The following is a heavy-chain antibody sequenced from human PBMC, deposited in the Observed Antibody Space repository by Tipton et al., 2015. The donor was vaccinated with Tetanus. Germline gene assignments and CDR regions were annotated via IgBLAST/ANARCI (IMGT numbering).Heavy chain of an antibody. Sequence: TLSLTCTVSRASMNSYYWTWIRQSAGKGLEWIGRIYPAGGTNYNPSLQSRVTMSVDTSKNQCSLNLTSVTAADTAVYYCARERLGPVTGTRYYFDYWVQGTLVIVSS. D-gene: IGHD6-19*01. CDR2: IYPAGGT. CDR3: ARERLGPVTGTRYYFDY. V-gene: IGHV4-4*07. CDR1: RASMNSYY. J-gene: IGHJ4*02.